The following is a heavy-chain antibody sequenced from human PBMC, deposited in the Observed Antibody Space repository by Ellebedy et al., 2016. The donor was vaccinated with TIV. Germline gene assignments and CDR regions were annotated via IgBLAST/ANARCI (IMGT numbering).Heavy chain of an antibody. CDR3: ATWPPGAFDH. CDR2: IHYSGRT. J-gene: IGHJ4*02. Sequence: SETLSLXCTVSGGSMNNTNYYWTWIRQPPGEGLDWVGNIHYSGRTFHNPSLQSRVIISVDTSKNQFSQNLTSVTAADTAVYYCATWPPGAFDHWGQGALVTVSS. V-gene: IGHV4-39*07. CDR1: GGSMNNTNYY.